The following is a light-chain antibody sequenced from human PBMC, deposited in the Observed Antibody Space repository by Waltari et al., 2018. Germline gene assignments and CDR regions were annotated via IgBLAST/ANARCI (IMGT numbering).Light chain of an antibody. V-gene: IGLV2-11*01. CDR2: DVY. Sequence: QSALTQPRSVSGSPGQSVTISCPGTSSDVGNYNYVSWYQQYPGKAPKLMIADVYKRPSGVPDRFSGSKSGNTASLTISGLQTEDEADYYCCSYAGTYRWVFGGGTKLTVL. CDR3: CSYAGTYRWV. J-gene: IGLJ3*02. CDR1: SSDVGNYNY.